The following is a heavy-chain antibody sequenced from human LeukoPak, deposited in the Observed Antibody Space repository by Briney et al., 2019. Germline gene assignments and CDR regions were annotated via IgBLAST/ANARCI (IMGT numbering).Heavy chain of an antibody. J-gene: IGHJ4*02. CDR3: AKLPSGSYPSHPCFDY. CDR2: FSGSGGST. D-gene: IGHD3-10*01. Sequence: GGSLRLSCAASGFTFSSYAMSWVRQAPGKGLECISGFSGSGGSTYYADSVKGRFTISRDNSKNTLYLQMNSLRAEDTAVYYCAKLPSGSYPSHPCFDYWGQGTLVTVSS. CDR1: GFTFSSYA. V-gene: IGHV3-23*01.